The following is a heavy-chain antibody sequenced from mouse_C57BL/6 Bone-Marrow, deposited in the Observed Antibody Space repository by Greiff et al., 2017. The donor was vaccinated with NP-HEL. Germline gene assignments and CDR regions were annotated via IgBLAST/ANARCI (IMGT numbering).Heavy chain of an antibody. D-gene: IGHD1-1*01. J-gene: IGHJ4*01. Sequence: EVQRVESGGGLVKPGGSLKLSCAASGFTFSDYGMHWVRQAPEKGLEWVAYISSGSSTIYYADTVKGRFTISRDNAKNTLFLQMTSLRSEDTAMYYCARYYGRGGYYYAMDYWGQGTSVTVSS. CDR3: ARYYGRGGYYYAMDY. CDR1: GFTFSDYG. CDR2: ISSGSSTI. V-gene: IGHV5-17*01.